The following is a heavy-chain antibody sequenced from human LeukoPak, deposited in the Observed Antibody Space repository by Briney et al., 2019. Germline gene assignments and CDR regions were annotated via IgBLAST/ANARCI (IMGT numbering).Heavy chain of an antibody. CDR1: GGSISSGGYY. V-gene: IGHV4-30-2*01. Sequence: PSETLSLTCTVSGGSISSGGYYWSWIRQPPGKGLEWIGYVYHSGSTYYNPSLKSRVTISVDRSKNQFSLKLSSVTAADTAVYYCARDTDDDGSGSSWLVTWGQGTLVTVSS. D-gene: IGHD3-10*01. CDR2: VYHSGST. CDR3: ARDTDDDGSGSSWLVT. J-gene: IGHJ4*02.